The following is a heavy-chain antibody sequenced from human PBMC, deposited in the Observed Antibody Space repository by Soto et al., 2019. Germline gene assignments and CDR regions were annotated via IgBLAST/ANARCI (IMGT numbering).Heavy chain of an antibody. Sequence: GGSLRLSCAASGFTFSSYWMSWVRQAPGKGLEWVANIKQDGSEKYYVDSVKGRFTISRDNAKNSLYLQMNGLRAEDTAVYYCARDRVYCTNGVCYYYYYMDVWGKGTTVTVSS. CDR3: ARDRVYCTNGVCYYYYYMDV. V-gene: IGHV3-7*01. CDR1: GFTFSSYW. D-gene: IGHD2-8*01. CDR2: IKQDGSEK. J-gene: IGHJ6*03.